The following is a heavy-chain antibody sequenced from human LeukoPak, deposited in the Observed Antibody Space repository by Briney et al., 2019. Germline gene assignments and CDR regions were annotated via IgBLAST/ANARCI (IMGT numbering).Heavy chain of an antibody. CDR1: GFSISSNYY. CDR2: IYHSGNT. D-gene: IGHD2-15*01. V-gene: IGHV4-38-2*02. J-gene: IGHJ3*02. CDR3: ARAGGGGGSFTYAFDI. Sequence: SETLSLTCTVSGFSISSNYYWGWIRQPPGKGLEWIGSIYHSGNTYYNPSLKSRVTISVDRSKNQFSLKLSSVTAADTAVYYCARAGGGGGSFTYAFDIWGQGTMVTVSS.